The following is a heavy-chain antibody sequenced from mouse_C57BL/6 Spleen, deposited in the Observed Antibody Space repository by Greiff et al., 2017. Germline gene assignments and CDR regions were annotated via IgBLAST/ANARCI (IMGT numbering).Heavy chain of an antibody. Sequence: VQLQQSGPELVKPGASVKISCKASGYSFTSYYIHWVKQRPGQGLEWIGWIYPGSGNTKYNEKFTGKATLTADTSSSTAYMQLSSLTSEDSAVYCCARERDSSGYAWFAYWGQGTLVTVSA. CDR2: IYPGSGNT. CDR3: ARERDSSGYAWFAY. D-gene: IGHD3-2*01. CDR1: GYSFTSYY. J-gene: IGHJ3*01. V-gene: IGHV1-66*01.